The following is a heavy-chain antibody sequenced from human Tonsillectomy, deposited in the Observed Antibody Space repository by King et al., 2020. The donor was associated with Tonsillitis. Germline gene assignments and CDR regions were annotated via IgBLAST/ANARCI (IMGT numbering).Heavy chain of an antibody. Sequence: VQLVESGGGVVQPGGSLRLSCAASGFTFSSYGMHWVRQAPGKGLEWVAVISYDGSNKYYADYVKGRFTISRDNSKNTLYLQMNSLRAEDTAVYYCAQVRGDVEPGSYGMDVWGQGTTVTVSS. CDR2: ISYDGSNK. V-gene: IGHV3-30*18. D-gene: IGHD3-10*01. J-gene: IGHJ6*02. CDR3: AQVRGDVEPGSYGMDV. CDR1: GFTFSSYG.